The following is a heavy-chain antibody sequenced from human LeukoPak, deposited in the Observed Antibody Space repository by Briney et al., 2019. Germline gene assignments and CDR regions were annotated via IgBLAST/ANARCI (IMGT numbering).Heavy chain of an antibody. J-gene: IGHJ3*02. CDR3: ATLYSSGWYGTFDI. V-gene: IGHV4-4*02. Sequence: SGTLSLTCTVSGGSISSSGWYCWVRQSPGKGLEWIGEIYHSGSTNYNPSLKSRVTISVDKSKNQFSLKLNSVTAADTAVYYCATLYSSGWYGTFDIWGQGTMVTVSS. CDR1: GGSISSSGW. CDR2: IYHSGST. D-gene: IGHD6-19*01.